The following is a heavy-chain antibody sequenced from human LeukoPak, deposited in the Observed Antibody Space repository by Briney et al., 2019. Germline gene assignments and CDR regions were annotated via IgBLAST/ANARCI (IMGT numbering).Heavy chain of an antibody. J-gene: IGHJ5*02. CDR2: IYTSGSTYSGST. D-gene: IGHD5-24*01. CDR3: ARTDNYIPEDRFDP. V-gene: IGHV4-4*07. Sequence: SETLSLTCSVSGASISTYYWSWIRQPAGKGLEWIGRIYTSGSTYSGSTYYNPSLKSRVTLSVDTSKNHFSLKVTSVIASDTAIYYCARTDNYIPEDRFDPWGQGTLVTVSS. CDR1: GASISTYY.